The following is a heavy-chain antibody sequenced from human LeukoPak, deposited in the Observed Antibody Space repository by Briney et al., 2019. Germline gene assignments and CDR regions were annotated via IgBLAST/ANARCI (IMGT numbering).Heavy chain of an antibody. V-gene: IGHV3-53*01. CDR2: IYSGDST. Sequence: GGSLRLSCAASGFTVSSNYMSWVRQASGKGLEWVSIIYSGDSTYYADSVKGQFTISRDNSKDTLYLQMNSLRAEDTAVYYCAREGPAGTGYFDYWGQGTLVTV. CDR1: GFTVSSNY. J-gene: IGHJ4*02. CDR3: AREGPAGTGYFDY. D-gene: IGHD6-19*01.